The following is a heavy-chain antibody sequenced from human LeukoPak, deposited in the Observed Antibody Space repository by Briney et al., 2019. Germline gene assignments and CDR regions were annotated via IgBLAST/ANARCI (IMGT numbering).Heavy chain of an antibody. J-gene: IGHJ4*02. Sequence: SETLSLTCAVYGGSFSGYYWSWIRQPPGKGLEWIGEINHSGSTNYNPSLKSRVTISVDTSKNQFSLKLSSVTAADTAVYYCASGGLLRYFDWLFPKYYFDYWGQGTLVTVSS. CDR1: GGSFSGYY. CDR2: INHSGST. V-gene: IGHV4-34*01. D-gene: IGHD3-9*01. CDR3: ASGGLLRYFDWLFPKYYFDY.